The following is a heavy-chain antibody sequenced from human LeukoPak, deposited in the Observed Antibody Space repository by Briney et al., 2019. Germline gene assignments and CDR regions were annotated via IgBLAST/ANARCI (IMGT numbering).Heavy chain of an antibody. Sequence: GGPLRLSCAVSGFTFSSYGMHWVRQAPGKGLEWVAFIRYDGSNKYYADSVKGRFTISRDNSKNTLYLQMNSLRAEDTAVYYCAKDGEDIVVVVAATPGYYYYYYMDVWGKGTTVTISS. D-gene: IGHD2-15*01. CDR2: IRYDGSNK. CDR1: GFTFSSYG. CDR3: AKDGEDIVVVVAATPGYYYYYYMDV. V-gene: IGHV3-30*02. J-gene: IGHJ6*03.